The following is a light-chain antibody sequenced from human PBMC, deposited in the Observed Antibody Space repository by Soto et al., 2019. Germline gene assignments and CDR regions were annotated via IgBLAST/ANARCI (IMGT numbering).Light chain of an antibody. V-gene: IGKV4-1*01. CDR2: WAS. CDR3: TKCYGYPPWR. Sequence: DILITHSPDSLAVSLGERATINFKSSQSVFYISNNKNSLAWYQQKPGQPPNLLIYWASTREAGVPDRFSGSGSGTDFTLIIRSLQAEDVAVYYCTKCYGYPPWRFGKGHXVEIK. CDR1: QSVFYISNNKNS. J-gene: IGKJ1*01.